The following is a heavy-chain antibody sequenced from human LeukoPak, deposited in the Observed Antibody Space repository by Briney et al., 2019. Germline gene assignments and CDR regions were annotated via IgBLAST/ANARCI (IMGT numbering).Heavy chain of an antibody. V-gene: IGHV3-23*01. CDR1: GFTFNNYV. CDR2: ISGSGGST. J-gene: IGHJ5*02. CDR3: AKGSPINWFDP. Sequence: GGSLRLSCAASGFTFNNYVMNWVRQAPGKGLEWVSAISGSGGSTYYADSVKGRFTISRDNSKNTLYLQMNSLRAEDTAVYYCAKGSPINWFDPWGQGTLVTVSS.